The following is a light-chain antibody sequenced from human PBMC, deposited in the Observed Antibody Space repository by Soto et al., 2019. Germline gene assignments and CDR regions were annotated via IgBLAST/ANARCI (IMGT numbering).Light chain of an antibody. CDR2: HAS. CDR3: QHRSNWPQT. J-gene: IGKJ1*01. Sequence: EIVLTQSPATLSLSPGERATLSCRASQSVSDSLAWFQHKPGRAPRLLIFHASSRAAGTPARFSGSGSGTDFSLTISSLEPEDFAVYYCQHRSNWPQTFGQGTRVEFK. CDR1: QSVSDS. V-gene: IGKV3-11*01.